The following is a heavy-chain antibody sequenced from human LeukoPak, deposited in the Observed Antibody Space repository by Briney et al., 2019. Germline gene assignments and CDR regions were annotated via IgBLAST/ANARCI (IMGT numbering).Heavy chain of an antibody. Sequence: GGSLRLSCAASGFTFSSYGMHWVRQAPGKGLEWVAVISYDGSNKYYADSVKGRFTISRDNSKNTLYLQMNSLRAEDTAVYYCARDHKLWPREVVAFDIWGQGTMVTVSS. V-gene: IGHV3-30*03. CDR1: GFTFSSYG. D-gene: IGHD5-18*01. CDR3: ARDHKLWPREVVAFDI. CDR2: ISYDGSNK. J-gene: IGHJ3*02.